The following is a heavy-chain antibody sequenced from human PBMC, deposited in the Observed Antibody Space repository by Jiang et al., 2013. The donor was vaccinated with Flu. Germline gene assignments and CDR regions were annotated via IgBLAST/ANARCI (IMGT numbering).Heavy chain of an antibody. CDR1: GYTFTGYY. CDR2: ISTKNGDT. Sequence: GAEVKKPGASVKVSCKASGYTFTGYYMHWVRQSPGQGLQWMGWISTKNGDTDYAQAFQGRVTMTRDTSISTAYMELNRVTFDDTAIYYCARRSGSAIDYWGQGTPGH. CDR3: ARRSGSAIDY. V-gene: IGHV1-2*02. D-gene: IGHD6-25*01. J-gene: IGHJ4*02.